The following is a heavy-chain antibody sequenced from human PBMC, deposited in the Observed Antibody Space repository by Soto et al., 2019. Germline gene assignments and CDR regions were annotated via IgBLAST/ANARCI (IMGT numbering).Heavy chain of an antibody. CDR1: GYTLTELS. V-gene: IGHV1-24*01. CDR3: ATFGRTHYDFWSGYSPYNWFDP. CDR2: FDPEDGET. J-gene: IGHJ5*02. Sequence: ASVKVSCKVSGYTLTELSMHWVRQAPGKGLEWMGGFDPEDGETIYAQKFQGRVTMTEDTSTDTAYMEMSSLRSEDTAVYYCATFGRTHYDFWSGYSPYNWFDPWGQGTLVTVSS. D-gene: IGHD3-3*01.